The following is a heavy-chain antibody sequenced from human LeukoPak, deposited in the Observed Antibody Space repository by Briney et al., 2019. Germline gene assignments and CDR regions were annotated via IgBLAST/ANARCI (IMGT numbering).Heavy chain of an antibody. Sequence: ASVKVTCKASGYTFTSCDINWVRQATGQGLEWMGWMNPNSGNTGYGQSFQGRITMTRDISIGTAYMELSNLTSEDTAIYYCTRGSSGRRDNWGQGTMVTVSA. CDR1: GYTFTSCD. CDR2: MNPNSGNT. D-gene: IGHD6-19*01. CDR3: TRGSSGRRDN. V-gene: IGHV1-8*01. J-gene: IGHJ4*02.